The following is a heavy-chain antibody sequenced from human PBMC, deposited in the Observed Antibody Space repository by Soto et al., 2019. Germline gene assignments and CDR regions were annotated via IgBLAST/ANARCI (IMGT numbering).Heavy chain of an antibody. J-gene: IGHJ4*02. V-gene: IGHV4-39*01. CDR3: ASAHRTLVVVAATHSSFDY. CDR2: FYHSGST. D-gene: IGHD2-15*01. CDR1: GGSISNYY. Sequence: PSETLSLTCTVSGGSISNYYWGWIRQPPGKGLEWIGSFYHSGSTYYNPSLKSRVTISVDTSKNQFSLKLSSVTAADTAVYYCASAHRTLVVVAATHSSFDYWGQGTLVTVSS.